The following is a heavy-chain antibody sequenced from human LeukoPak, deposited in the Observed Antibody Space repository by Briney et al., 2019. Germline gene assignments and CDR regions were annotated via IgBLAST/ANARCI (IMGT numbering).Heavy chain of an antibody. CDR1: GFTFSSYD. D-gene: IGHD3-10*01. V-gene: IGHV3-13*01. CDR2: IGTAGDT. CDR3: ARAPRSNYGSGSYYSYYYYGMDV. Sequence: GGSLTLSCAASGFTFSSYDMHWVRQATGKGLECVSAIGTAGDTYYPGPVKGRFTISRENAKTSLYLQMNSLRAGDTAVYYCARAPRSNYGSGSYYSYYYYGMDVWGQGTTVTVSS. J-gene: IGHJ6*02.